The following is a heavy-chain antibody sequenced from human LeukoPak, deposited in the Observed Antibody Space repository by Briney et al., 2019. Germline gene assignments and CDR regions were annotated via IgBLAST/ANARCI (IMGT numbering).Heavy chain of an antibody. V-gene: IGHV4-34*01. Sequence: PSETLSLTCAVYGGSFSGYYWSWIRQPPGKGLEWIGEINHSGSTNYNPSLKSRITISVDTSKNQFSLKLSSVTAADTAVYYCARRLSSHWGQGTLATVSS. J-gene: IGHJ4*02. D-gene: IGHD2-2*01. CDR2: INHSGST. CDR3: ARRLSSH. CDR1: GGSFSGYY.